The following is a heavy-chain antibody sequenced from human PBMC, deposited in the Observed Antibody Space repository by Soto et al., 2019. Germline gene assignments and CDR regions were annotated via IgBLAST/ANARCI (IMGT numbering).Heavy chain of an antibody. CDR2: IKSKSDGETM. D-gene: IGHD3-22*01. CDR3: ATSPGYYDSAPFDY. CDR1: GLDFTNVC. J-gene: IGHJ4*02. V-gene: IGHV3-15*07. Sequence: GRSLRVSCRASGLDFTNVCMNWIRQTQGRGLEWVGLIKSKSDGETMDYAAPVKGRFTISRDDSKNTVFLHMNSLQTDGTAVYYCATSPGYYDSAPFDYWGPGTLVTVSS.